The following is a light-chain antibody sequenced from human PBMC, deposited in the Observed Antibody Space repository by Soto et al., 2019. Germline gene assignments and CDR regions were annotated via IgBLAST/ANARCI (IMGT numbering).Light chain of an antibody. CDR1: NSNIGSNT. CDR2: NNN. CDR3: AAWDDSRNKV. Sequence: QSVLTQPPSASGTPGQRVTLSCSGSNSNIGSNTVNWYQQLPGTAPKLLIYNNNQRPSGVPDRFSGSKSGTSASLAISGLQSEDEADYYCAAWDDSRNKVFGTGTKVTVL. J-gene: IGLJ1*01. V-gene: IGLV1-44*01.